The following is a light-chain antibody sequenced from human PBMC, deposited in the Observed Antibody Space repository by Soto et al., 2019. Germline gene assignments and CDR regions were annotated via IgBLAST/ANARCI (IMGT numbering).Light chain of an antibody. V-gene: IGLV2-14*01. CDR2: DVS. J-gene: IGLJ1*01. Sequence: QSALTQPASVSGSPGQSITISCTGTSSDVGGYNYVSWYQQHPGKAPKLMIYDVSNRPSGVSNRFSGSKSGNTASLTISGLQAEDEADYYCSSYTSSSPLYVFGTG. CDR1: SSDVGGYNY. CDR3: SSYTSSSPLYV.